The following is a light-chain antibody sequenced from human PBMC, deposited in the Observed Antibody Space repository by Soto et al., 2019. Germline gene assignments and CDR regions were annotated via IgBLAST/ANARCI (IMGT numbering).Light chain of an antibody. CDR1: QSISSN. V-gene: IGKV3-15*01. J-gene: IGKJ2*01. Sequence: EILMTQSPATLSVSPGERATLSCGASQSISSNLAWYQRKRGRAPRLLIYDASTRATGIPARFSGSGSGREFTLTISSLQSEDFAVYFCQQYDNWPYTFGQGTSLEI. CDR2: DAS. CDR3: QQYDNWPYT.